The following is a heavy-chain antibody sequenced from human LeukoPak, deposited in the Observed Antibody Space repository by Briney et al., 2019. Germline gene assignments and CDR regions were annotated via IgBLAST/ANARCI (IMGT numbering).Heavy chain of an antibody. V-gene: IGHV4-39*01. CDR1: GGSISSSSSY. J-gene: IGHJ5*02. CDR2: IYYSGST. CDR3: SIAAAIWSVRWFDP. D-gene: IGHD6-13*01. Sequence: SETLSLTCTVSGGSISSSSSYWGWIRQPPGKGLEWIGSIYYSGSTYYNPSLKSRVTISVDTSKNQFSLKLSSMTAADTAVYYCSIAAAIWSVRWFDPWGQGTLVTVSS.